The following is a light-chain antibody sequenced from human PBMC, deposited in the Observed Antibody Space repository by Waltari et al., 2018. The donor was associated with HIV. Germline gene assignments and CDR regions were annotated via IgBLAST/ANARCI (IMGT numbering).Light chain of an antibody. CDR1: QSIRGIF. J-gene: IGKJ4*01. CDR2: GAS. V-gene: IGKV3-20*01. CDR3: QQYGRSPLT. Sequence: ETVLTQSPGPLSLSPGEGATLSCRASQSIRGIFLAWYQQKPGQAPRLLIYGASNRATGISDRFTGSGSGTDFTLTITRLEPEDSAVYYCQQYGRSPLTFGGGTKVAIK.